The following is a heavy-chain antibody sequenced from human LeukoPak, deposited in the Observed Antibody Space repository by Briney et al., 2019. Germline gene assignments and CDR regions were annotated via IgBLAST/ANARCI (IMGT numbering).Heavy chain of an antibody. CDR2: MNPNSGNA. Sequence: APVKVSCKASGYTFTSYDINWVRQATGQGLEWMGWMNPNSGNAGYAQKFQGRVTMARNTSISTAYMELSSLRSEDTAAYYCARGYPGERWSGYFDYWGQGTLVTVSS. V-gene: IGHV1-8*01. CDR1: GYTFTSYD. D-gene: IGHD3-16*01. CDR3: ARGYPGERWSGYFDY. J-gene: IGHJ4*02.